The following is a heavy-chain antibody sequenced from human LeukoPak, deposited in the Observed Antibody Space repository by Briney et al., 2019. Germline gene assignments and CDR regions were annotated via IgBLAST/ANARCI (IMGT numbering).Heavy chain of an antibody. Sequence: GGSLRLSCAPSGFTFSTYWMTWVRQAPGKGLEWVANIKQDGSEEYYVDSVKGRFTISKDNAKNSLYLQLNSLRVEDTAVYYCARHIDWKFDYWGQGTLVTVSS. D-gene: IGHD1-1*01. CDR1: GFTFSTYW. V-gene: IGHV3-7*01. CDR2: IKQDGSEE. CDR3: ARHIDWKFDY. J-gene: IGHJ4*02.